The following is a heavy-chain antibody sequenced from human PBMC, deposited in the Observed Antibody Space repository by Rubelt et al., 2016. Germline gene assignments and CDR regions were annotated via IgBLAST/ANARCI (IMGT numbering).Heavy chain of an antibody. CDR2: INHSGST. D-gene: IGHD3-9*01. CDR1: GGSFSGYY. J-gene: IGHJ5*02. CDR3: ARGQVDWSTPFDP. V-gene: IGHV4-34*01. Sequence: QVQLQQWGAGLLKPSETLSLTCAVYGGSFSGYYWSWIRQPPGKGLEWIGEINHSGSTNYNPSLKRRVNISVDTSKNQVSLKLIDVTAADTAVYYCARGQVDWSTPFDPWGQGTLVTVSS.